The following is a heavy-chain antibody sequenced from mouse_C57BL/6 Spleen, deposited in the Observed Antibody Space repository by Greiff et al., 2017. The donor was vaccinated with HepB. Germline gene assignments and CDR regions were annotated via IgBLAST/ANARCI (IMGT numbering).Heavy chain of an antibody. CDR3: ARRVHYYGSSYGYFDV. CDR1: GYTFTDYN. D-gene: IGHD1-1*01. CDR2: INPNNGGT. Sequence: EVQLQQSGPELVKPGASVKMSCKASGYTFTDYNMHWVKQSHGKSLEWIGYINPNNGGTSYNQKFKDKATLTVNKSSSTAYMELRSLTSEDSAVYYCARRVHYYGSSYGYFDVWGTGTTVTVSS. V-gene: IGHV1-22*01. J-gene: IGHJ1*03.